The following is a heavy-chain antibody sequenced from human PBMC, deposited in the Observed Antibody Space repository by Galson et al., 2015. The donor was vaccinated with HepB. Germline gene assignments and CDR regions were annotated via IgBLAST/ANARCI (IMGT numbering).Heavy chain of an antibody. V-gene: IGHV1-69*13. CDR2: IIPIFGIA. J-gene: IGHJ4*02. Sequence: SVKVSCKASGGTFSSYAISWVRQAPGQGLEWMGGIIPIFGIANYAQKFQGRVTITADESTSTAYMELSSLRSEDTAVYYCARDGPIGYCSGGSCSVFDYWGQGTLVTVSS. CDR1: GGTFSSYA. D-gene: IGHD2-15*01. CDR3: ARDGPIGYCSGGSCSVFDY.